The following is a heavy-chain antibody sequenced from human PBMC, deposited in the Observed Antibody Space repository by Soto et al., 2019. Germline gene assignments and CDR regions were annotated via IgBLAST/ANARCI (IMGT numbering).Heavy chain of an antibody. J-gene: IGHJ5*02. CDR1: GYTFSNYG. Sequence: QVQLVQSGGEVKRPGASVKVSCKTSGYTFSNYGITWVRQAPGQPLEWLGWISLYSDGTNYAQKFQGRVSMTTDTSTTTAYRERRSLRSDDTAFYYCARVVPVPEACFGPWAREPWSPSPQ. D-gene: IGHD2-2*01. CDR3: ARVVPVPEACFGP. V-gene: IGHV1-18*01. CDR2: ISLYSDGT.